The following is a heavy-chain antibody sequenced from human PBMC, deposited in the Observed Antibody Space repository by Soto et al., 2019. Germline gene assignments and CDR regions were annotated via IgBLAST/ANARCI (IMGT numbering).Heavy chain of an antibody. CDR3: ARDMGYSYGNPFYYYYGMDV. CDR2: IIPIFGTA. J-gene: IGHJ6*02. V-gene: IGHV1-69*01. CDR1: GGTFSSYA. D-gene: IGHD5-18*01. Sequence: QVQLVQSGAEVKKPGSSVKVSCKASGGTFSSYAISWVRQAPGQGLEWMGGIIPIFGTANYAQKFQGRVTITADESTSTAYMELSSLRSEDTAVYYCARDMGYSYGNPFYYYYGMDVWGQGTTVTFSS.